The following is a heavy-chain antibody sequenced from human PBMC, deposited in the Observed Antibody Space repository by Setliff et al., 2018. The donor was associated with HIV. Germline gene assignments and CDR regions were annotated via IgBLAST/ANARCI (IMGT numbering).Heavy chain of an antibody. J-gene: IGHJ4*02. Sequence: PSETLSLTCSVSGDSISNPNYYWGWIRQPPGKGLEWIGSIYFSESPYYNPSLSSRVTISVDTSTNQFSLGLSSVTAADTAVYYCAADGDTNSWYFYWGQGTQVTVSS. D-gene: IGHD6-13*01. V-gene: IGHV4-39*01. CDR2: IYFSESP. CDR1: GDSISNPNYY. CDR3: AADGDTNSWYFY.